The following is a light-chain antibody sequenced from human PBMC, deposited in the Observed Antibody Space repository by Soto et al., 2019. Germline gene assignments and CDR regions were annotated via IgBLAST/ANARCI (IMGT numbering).Light chain of an antibody. J-gene: IGLJ3*02. CDR1: SSDVGNYNL. V-gene: IGLV2-23*01. CDR2: EGT. CDR3: CSYAGSSSLV. Sequence: QSALTQPASVSGXXXXXXXXXCTGTSSDVGNYNLVSWYQQHPGKAPKLIIYEGTKRPSGVSNRFSVSKSGNTASLTISGLQAEDEADYYCCSYAGSSSLVFGGGTKVTVL.